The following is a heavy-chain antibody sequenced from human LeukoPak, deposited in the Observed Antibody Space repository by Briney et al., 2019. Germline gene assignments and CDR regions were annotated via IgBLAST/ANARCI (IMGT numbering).Heavy chain of an antibody. V-gene: IGHV3-30*03. Sequence: GGSLRLSCEASGFTFSRYWMHWVRQAPGKGLEWVAVISYDGSNKYYADSVKGRFTISRDNSKNTLYLQMNSLRAEDTAVYYCARERAHDSSGYNTDYWGQGTLVTVSS. CDR2: ISYDGSNK. J-gene: IGHJ4*02. CDR1: GFTFSRYW. D-gene: IGHD3-22*01. CDR3: ARERAHDSSGYNTDY.